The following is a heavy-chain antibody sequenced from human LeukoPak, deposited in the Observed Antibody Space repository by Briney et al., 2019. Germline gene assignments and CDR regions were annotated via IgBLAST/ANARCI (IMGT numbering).Heavy chain of an antibody. CDR1: GFTFTIYN. CDR3: ARSSSGWYGDY. J-gene: IGHJ4*02. CDR2: ISSSSKTI. D-gene: IGHD6-19*01. V-gene: IGHV3-48*01. Sequence: PGGSLRLSCTTSGFTFTIYNMNWVRQAPGKGLEWISYISSSSKTIYYADSVKGRFTISRDNSKNTLYLQMNSLRAEDTAVYYCARSSSGWYGDYWGQGTLVTVSS.